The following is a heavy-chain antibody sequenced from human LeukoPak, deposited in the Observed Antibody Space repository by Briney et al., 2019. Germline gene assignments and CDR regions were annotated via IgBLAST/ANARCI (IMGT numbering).Heavy chain of an antibody. CDR1: GGTFSSYS. CDR3: ARDRGYCSSTSCYNFDY. CDR2: IIPIFGTA. J-gene: IGHJ4*02. Sequence: SVKVSCKASGGTFSSYSISWVRQAPGHGLEWMGGIIPIFGTANYAQKFQGRVTITADESTSTAYMELSSLRSEDTAVYYCARDRGYCSSTSCYNFDYWGQGTLVTVSS. D-gene: IGHD2-2*02. V-gene: IGHV1-69*13.